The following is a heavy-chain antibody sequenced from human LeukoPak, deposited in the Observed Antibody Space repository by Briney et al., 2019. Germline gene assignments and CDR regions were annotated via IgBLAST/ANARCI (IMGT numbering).Heavy chain of an antibody. CDR1: GGSLSRGVYY. D-gene: IGHD3-22*01. V-gene: IGHV4-30-4*08. J-gene: IGHJ4*02. CDR2: IDYSVSS. CDR3: ARLYYYDSSGLDY. Sequence: SETLSLTCTVSGGSLSRGVYYWSWIRQPPGKGLEWIGYIDYSVSSYYNPSLKSGVTISVDTSRNHFSLKLSSVTAANTPVFSCARLYYYDSSGLDYWGQGTLVTVSS.